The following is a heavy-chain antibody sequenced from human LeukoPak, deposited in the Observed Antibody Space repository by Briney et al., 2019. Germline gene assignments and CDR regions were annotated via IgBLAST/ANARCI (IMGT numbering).Heavy chain of an antibody. CDR1: GFTFS. D-gene: IGHD7-27*01. CDR3: AKDGNWASVS. Sequence: PRGSLTLSCVGSGFTFSVHWVRQVPGKGLEWLTFIRHDGTDQHYADSVRGRFTISRDNSKNTVYLQMNSLRPEDTALYYCAKDGNWASVSWGQGTLVTVSS. V-gene: IGHV3-30*02. J-gene: IGHJ5*02. CDR2: IRHDGTDQ.